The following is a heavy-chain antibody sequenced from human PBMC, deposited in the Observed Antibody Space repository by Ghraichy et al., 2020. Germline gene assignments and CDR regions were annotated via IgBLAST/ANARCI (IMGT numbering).Heavy chain of an antibody. CDR2: IYSGGNT. J-gene: IGHJ5*02. D-gene: IGHD2-15*01. CDR3: ARDGSGGLGYGWFDP. V-gene: IGHV3-53*01. CDR1: GFSISNNH. Sequence: GGSLRLSCAASGFSISNNHMSWVRQAPGKGLECVSLIYSGGNTYYPDSLKGRFTISRDNSKNTLYLQMNSLRDEDTAIYYCARDGSGGLGYGWFDPWGQGTLVTVSS.